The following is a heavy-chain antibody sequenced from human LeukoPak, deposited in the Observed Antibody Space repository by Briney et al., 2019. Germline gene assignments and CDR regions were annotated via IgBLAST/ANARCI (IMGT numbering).Heavy chain of an antibody. CDR3: ARGWGYSIPFDY. CDR1: GGSISSYY. Sequence: KTLETLSLTCTVSGGSISSYYWSWIRQPAGKGLGWIGRIYTSGSTNYNPSLKSRVTMSVDTSKNQFSLKLSSVTAADTAVYYCARGWGYSIPFDYWGQGTLVAVSS. V-gene: IGHV4-4*07. J-gene: IGHJ4*02. D-gene: IGHD2-15*01. CDR2: IYTSGST.